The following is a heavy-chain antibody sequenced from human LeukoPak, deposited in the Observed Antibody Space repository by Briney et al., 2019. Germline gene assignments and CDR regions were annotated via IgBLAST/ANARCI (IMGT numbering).Heavy chain of an antibody. CDR1: GGTFSSYA. J-gene: IGHJ4*02. D-gene: IGHD3-10*01. CDR3: AREHYYGSGSYYTLIDY. Sequence: GSSVKVSCKASGGTFSSYAISWVRQAPGQGLEWMGGIIPIFGTANYAQKFQGRVTITADKSTSTAYMELSSLRSEGTAVYYCAREHYYGSGSYYTLIDYWGQGTLVTVSS. CDR2: IIPIFGTA. V-gene: IGHV1-69*06.